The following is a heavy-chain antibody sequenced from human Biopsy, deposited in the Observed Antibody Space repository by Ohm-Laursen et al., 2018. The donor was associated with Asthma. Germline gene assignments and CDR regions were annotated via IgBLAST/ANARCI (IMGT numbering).Heavy chain of an antibody. CDR1: GYTFNSAG. CDR3: ARAVDYSHYYGIDV. D-gene: IGHD3-10*01. J-gene: IGHJ6*02. Sequence: SSVKVSCKTSGYTFNSAGITWVRQAPGQGLEWMGWISVYNGNAKVAQKLQDRVTMITDTSTSTAYMELRSLGSDDTAVYFCARAVDYSHYYGIDVWGQGTTVTVS. V-gene: IGHV1-18*01. CDR2: ISVYNGNA.